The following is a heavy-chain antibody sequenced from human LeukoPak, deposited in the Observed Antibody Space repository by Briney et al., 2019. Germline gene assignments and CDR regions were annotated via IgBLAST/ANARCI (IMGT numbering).Heavy chain of an antibody. D-gene: IGHD3-9*01. Sequence: GESLKISCKISGYNFTNYWIGWVRQMPGKGLEWMGIVYPGDSDTRYSPSFQGQVTISADKSISTAYLQWSSLKASDTAMYYCARHGILTGYYPNWFDPWGQGTLVTVSS. V-gene: IGHV5-51*01. CDR3: ARHGILTGYYPNWFDP. CDR1: GYNFTNYW. CDR2: VYPGDSDT. J-gene: IGHJ5*02.